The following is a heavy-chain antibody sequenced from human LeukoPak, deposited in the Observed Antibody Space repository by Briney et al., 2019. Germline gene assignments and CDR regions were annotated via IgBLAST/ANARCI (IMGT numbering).Heavy chain of an antibody. CDR1: GFTFSSYA. CDR3: ANSGGNSSSPGY. CDR2: ISGSGGST. D-gene: IGHD6-13*01. Sequence: GGSLRLSCAASGFTFSSYAMSCVRQAPGKGLEWVSAISGSGGSTYYADSVKGRFTLSRDHSKKTLYLETSSLRAEGTGVYYCANSGGNSSSPGYWGQRTLVTVSP. J-gene: IGHJ4*02. V-gene: IGHV3-23*01.